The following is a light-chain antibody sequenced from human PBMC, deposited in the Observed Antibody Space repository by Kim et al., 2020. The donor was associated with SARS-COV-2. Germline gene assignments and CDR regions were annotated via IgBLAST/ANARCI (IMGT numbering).Light chain of an antibody. CDR3: SSYTSSNTWV. CDR1: SSDVGGYKY. J-gene: IGLJ3*02. CDR2: DVS. Sequence: GQSITISCSGTSSDVGGYKYVSWYQQHPGKAPKLMIYDVSKRPSGVSARFSGSKSGNTASLTISGLQSEDEADYYCSSYTSSNTWVFGGGTKLTVL. V-gene: IGLV2-14*04.